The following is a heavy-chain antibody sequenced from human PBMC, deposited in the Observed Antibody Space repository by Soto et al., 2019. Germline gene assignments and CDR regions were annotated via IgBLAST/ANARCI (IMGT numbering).Heavy chain of an antibody. Sequence: QVQLQESGPGLVRPSGTLSLTCAVSGGSISSDNWWGWVRQPPGKGLEWIGEIYHTGITNYNPSLKSRVIMSVDRSKNQFSLRLTSVTVADTAVFYSARFGSPSLLLGELAPYYFDYWGQGILVTVSS. CDR3: ARFGSPSLLLGELAPYYFDY. J-gene: IGHJ4*02. CDR1: GGSISSDNW. CDR2: IYHTGIT. V-gene: IGHV4-4*02. D-gene: IGHD3-16*01.